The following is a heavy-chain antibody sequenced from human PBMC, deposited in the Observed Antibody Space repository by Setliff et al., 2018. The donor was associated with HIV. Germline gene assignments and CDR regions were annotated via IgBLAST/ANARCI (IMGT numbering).Heavy chain of an antibody. D-gene: IGHD3-22*01. J-gene: IGHJ5*02. CDR2: IDPSAGAT. Sequence: ASVKVSCRASGYTFTSYSMHWVRQAPGQGLEWMGIIDPSAGATSYAQKFQGRVTLTRDTSTSTVYMELSSLRSEDTAVYYCARVFLGLDSRAYSNWFDPWGQGTLVTVSS. V-gene: IGHV1-46*01. CDR1: GYTFTSYS. CDR3: ARVFLGLDSRAYSNWFDP.